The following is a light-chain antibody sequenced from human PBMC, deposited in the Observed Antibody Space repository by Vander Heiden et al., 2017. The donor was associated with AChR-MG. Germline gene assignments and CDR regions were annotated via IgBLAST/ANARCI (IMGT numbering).Light chain of an antibody. Sequence: DIQMTQSPSTLSASVGDRVTITCRGSQSISSWLAWYQQKPGKAPKLLIYDASSLESGVPSRFSGSGSGTEFTLTVSSLQPDDFATYYCQQDNSYHTFGQGTNLEI. J-gene: IGKJ2*01. CDR2: DAS. CDR3: QQDNSYHT. CDR1: QSISSW. V-gene: IGKV1-5*01.